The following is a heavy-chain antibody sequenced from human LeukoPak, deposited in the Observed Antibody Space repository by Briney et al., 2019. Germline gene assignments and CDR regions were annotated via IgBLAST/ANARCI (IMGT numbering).Heavy chain of an antibody. Sequence: GGPLRLSCAASGFTFSNYAMSWVRQAPGKGLEWVSAISAGGGSTYYADSVKGRFTISRDNSKNTLYLQMNSLRAEDTAVYYCASRYCSGDSCSQFYYYWGQGTLVTVSS. V-gene: IGHV3-23*01. CDR1: GFTFSNYA. J-gene: IGHJ4*02. D-gene: IGHD2-15*01. CDR3: ASRYCSGDSCSQFYYY. CDR2: ISAGGGST.